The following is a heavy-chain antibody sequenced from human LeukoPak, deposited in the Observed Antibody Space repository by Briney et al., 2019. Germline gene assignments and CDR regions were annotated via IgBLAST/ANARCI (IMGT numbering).Heavy chain of an antibody. CDR2: ISGSGGST. Sequence: GGSLRLSCAASGFTFSSYAMSWVRQAPGKGLERVSAISGSGGSTYYADSVKGRFTISRDNSKNTLYLQMNSLRAEDTAVYYCAKDQGQSVDTAMVTWFDPWGQGTLVTVSS. D-gene: IGHD5-18*01. V-gene: IGHV3-23*01. CDR3: AKDQGQSVDTAMVTWFDP. CDR1: GFTFSSYA. J-gene: IGHJ5*02.